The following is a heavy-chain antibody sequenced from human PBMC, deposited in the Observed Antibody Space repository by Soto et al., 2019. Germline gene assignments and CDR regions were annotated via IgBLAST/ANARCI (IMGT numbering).Heavy chain of an antibody. CDR1: GFPFSNYY. J-gene: IGHJ3*02. CDR2: IKDKGNNYAI. Sequence: PGGSLRLSCVASGFPFSNYYMDWVRQAPGKGLEWVGRIKDKGNNYAIAYAASVTGRFTVSRDDSKNTAYLQINSLKIEDTAIYFCTRHRIIWANHMTAAVSNDGFDIWGQGTMVTVSS. V-gene: IGHV3-73*01. CDR3: TRHRIIWANHMTAAVSNDGFDI. D-gene: IGHD2-21*02.